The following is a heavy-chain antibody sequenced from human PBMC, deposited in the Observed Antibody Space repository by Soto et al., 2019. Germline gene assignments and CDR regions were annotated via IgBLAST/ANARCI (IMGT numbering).Heavy chain of an antibody. Sequence: PXETLSLTCAVYGVSFSGYYWSWIRQPPGKGLEWIGEINHSGSTNYNPSLKSRVTISVDTSKNQFSLKLSSVTAADTAVYYCARGGSVLRFLEWLTTGWWLAPGAQGTRV. J-gene: IGHJ5*02. D-gene: IGHD3-3*01. V-gene: IGHV4-34*01. CDR2: INHSGST. CDR1: GVSFSGYY. CDR3: ARGGSVLRFLEWLTTGWWLAP.